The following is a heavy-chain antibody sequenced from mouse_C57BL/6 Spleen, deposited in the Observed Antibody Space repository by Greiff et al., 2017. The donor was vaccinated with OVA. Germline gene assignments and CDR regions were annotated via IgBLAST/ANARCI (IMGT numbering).Heavy chain of an antibody. J-gene: IGHJ3*01. CDR1: GYTFTSYW. V-gene: IGHV1-52*01. CDR2: IDPSDSET. Sequence: VQLQQSGAELVRPGSSVKLSCKASGYTFTSYWMHWVKQRPIQGLEWIGNIDPSDSETHYNQKFKDKATLTVDKSSSTAYMQLSSLTSEDSAVYYCARDTTGDPFAYWGQGTLVTVSA. D-gene: IGHD1-1*01. CDR3: ARDTTGDPFAY.